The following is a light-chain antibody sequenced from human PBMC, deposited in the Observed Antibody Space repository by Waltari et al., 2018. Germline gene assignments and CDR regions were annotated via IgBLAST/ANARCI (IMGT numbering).Light chain of an antibody. V-gene: IGLV2-23*02. CDR3: CSYGGGSTVI. CDR2: DVT. J-gene: IGLJ2*01. Sequence: QSALTQPASVSGPPGQSITIPCAGTTRDVGGYHYVSWYQHPPGKAPKLMIYDVTQRPSGVSSRFSGSKSGNTASLTISGLQTDDEGDYYCCSYGGGSTVIFGGGTKLTVL. CDR1: TRDVGGYHY.